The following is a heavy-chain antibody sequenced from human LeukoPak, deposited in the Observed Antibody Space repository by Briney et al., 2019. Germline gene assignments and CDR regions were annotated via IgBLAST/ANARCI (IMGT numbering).Heavy chain of an antibody. V-gene: IGHV3-30*18. D-gene: IGHD4-17*01. CDR2: ISYDGSNK. Sequence: GGSLRLSCAASGFTFSSYGMHWVRQAPGKGLEWVAVISYDGSNKYYADSVKGRFTISRNNSKNTLYLQMNSLRAEDTAVYYCAKDTDDYGDSPSFDYWGQGTLVTVSS. CDR1: GFTFSSYG. J-gene: IGHJ4*02. CDR3: AKDTDDYGDSPSFDY.